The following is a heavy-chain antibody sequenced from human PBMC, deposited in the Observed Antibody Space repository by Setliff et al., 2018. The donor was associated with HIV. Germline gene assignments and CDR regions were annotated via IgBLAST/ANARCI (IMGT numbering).Heavy chain of an antibody. V-gene: IGHV7-4-1*02. CDR2: INANTGNP. J-gene: IGHJ5*02. CDR3: ARDYNYASGTYNWFDP. D-gene: IGHD3-10*01. CDR1: GYVFTTYV. Sequence: VSCKASGYVFTTYVINWVRQAPGRGLELMGWINANTGNPRYAPGFTGRFVFSLDTSATTAHLQINGLKTDDTAVYYCARDYNYASGTYNWFDPWGQGTLVTVSS.